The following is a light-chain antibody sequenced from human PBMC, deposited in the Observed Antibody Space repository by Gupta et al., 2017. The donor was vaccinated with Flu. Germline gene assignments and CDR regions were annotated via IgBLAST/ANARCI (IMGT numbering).Light chain of an antibody. CDR2: DAS. Sequence: PATLSLAPGERATLPCRASESVGSYLVWYQQKPGQAPRLLIFDASNRATGIPARFSGSGSGTDFTLTISSLEPEDFAVYYCQQRSNWPLTFGGGSKVEIK. CDR3: QQRSNWPLT. V-gene: IGKV3-11*01. CDR1: ESVGSY. J-gene: IGKJ4*01.